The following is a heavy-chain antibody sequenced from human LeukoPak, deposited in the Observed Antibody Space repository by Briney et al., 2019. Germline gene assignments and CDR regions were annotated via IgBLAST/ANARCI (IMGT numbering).Heavy chain of an antibody. CDR3: ARDFHGDFDY. V-gene: IGHV1-18*01. Sequence: ASVKVSCKASGYTFISYGISWVRQAPGQGLEWMGWLSAYNGNTNYAQKLQGRVTMTTDTSTSTDYMELRSLRSADTAVYYCARDFHGDFDYWGQGTLVTVSS. J-gene: IGHJ4*02. D-gene: IGHD4-17*01. CDR1: GYTFISYG. CDR2: LSAYNGNT.